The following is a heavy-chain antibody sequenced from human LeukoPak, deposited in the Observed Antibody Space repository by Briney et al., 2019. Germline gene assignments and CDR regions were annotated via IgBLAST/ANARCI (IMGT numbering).Heavy chain of an antibody. CDR2: ITDSSSSR. D-gene: IGHD1-26*01. CDR3: ARDFSSGSYYGDYFFDY. J-gene: IGHJ4*02. CDR1: GFTFSSYT. Sequence: GGSLRLSCAASGFTFSSYTMNWVRQAPGKGLEWVSSITDSSSSRYYADSVKGRFTISRDNAKNSLYLQMNSLRADDTAVYYCARDFSSGSYYGDYFFDYWGQGTLVTVSS. V-gene: IGHV3-21*01.